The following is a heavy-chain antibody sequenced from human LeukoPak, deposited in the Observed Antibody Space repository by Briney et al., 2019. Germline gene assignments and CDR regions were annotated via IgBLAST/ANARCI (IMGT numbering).Heavy chain of an antibody. CDR3: ARDSSAHFDY. CDR2: IKQDGSEK. J-gene: IGHJ4*02. CDR1: GSTFSSYW. V-gene: IGHV3-7*01. Sequence: GGSLRLSCAASGSTFSSYWMSWVRQAPGKGLEWVANIKQDGSEKYYVDSVKGRFTISRDNAKNSLYLQMNSLRAEDTAVYYCARDSSAHFDYWGQGTLVTVSS.